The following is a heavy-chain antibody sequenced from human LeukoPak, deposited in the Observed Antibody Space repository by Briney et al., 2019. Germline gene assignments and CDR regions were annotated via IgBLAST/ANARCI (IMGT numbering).Heavy chain of an antibody. CDR2: IIPIFGTA. CDR1: GGTFSSYA. CDR3: ARDLDGGSYGAFNF. V-gene: IGHV1-69*05. D-gene: IGHD2-15*01. Sequence: GSSVKVSCKASGGTFSSYAISWVRQAPGQGLEWMGGIIPIFGTANYAQKFQGRVTITTDESTSTAYMELNSLRSEDTAVYYCARDLDGGSYGAFNFWGQGTLVTVSS. J-gene: IGHJ4*02.